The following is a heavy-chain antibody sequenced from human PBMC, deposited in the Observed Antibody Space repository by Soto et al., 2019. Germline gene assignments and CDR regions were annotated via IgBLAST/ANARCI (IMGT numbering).Heavy chain of an antibody. CDR3: HGYGY. D-gene: IGHD5-12*01. V-gene: IGHV3-53*01. Sequence: EVQVVESGGGLIQPGGSLRLSCEVSGFSVTANYMSWVRQAPEKGLEWVSVIYSGGSTYYVDSVKGRFSISRDISKNTLYLQMNILRAEDTAGYYCHGYGYWGQGTLVTVSS. CDR2: IYSGGST. J-gene: IGHJ4*02. CDR1: GFSVTANY.